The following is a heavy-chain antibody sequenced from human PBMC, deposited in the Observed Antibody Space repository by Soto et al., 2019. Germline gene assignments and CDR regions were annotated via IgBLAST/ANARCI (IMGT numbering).Heavy chain of an antibody. Sequence: QVQLVESGGGVVQPGRSLRISCAASGFTFSSYGMHWVRQAPGKGLEWVAVIWYDGSNKYYADSVKGRFTISRDNSKNTLYLQMNSLRAEDTAVYYCAREGWGHGDHDYWGQGTLVTVSS. D-gene: IGHD4-17*01. J-gene: IGHJ4*02. CDR1: GFTFSSYG. V-gene: IGHV3-33*01. CDR3: AREGWGHGDHDY. CDR2: IWYDGSNK.